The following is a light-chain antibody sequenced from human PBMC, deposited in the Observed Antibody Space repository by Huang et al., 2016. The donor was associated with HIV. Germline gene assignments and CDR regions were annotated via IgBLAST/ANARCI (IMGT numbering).Light chain of an antibody. Sequence: DIMMTQSPLSLPVTPGEPASISCRSSQSLLHSNGYNYLDWYLQKPGQSPQLLLYLASYRASGVPDRFSGGGSGTDFILKISRVEAEDVGVYYCMQALQKGTFGQGTRLEIK. CDR3: MQALQKGT. J-gene: IGKJ5*01. V-gene: IGKV2-28*01. CDR1: QSLLHSNGYNY. CDR2: LAS.